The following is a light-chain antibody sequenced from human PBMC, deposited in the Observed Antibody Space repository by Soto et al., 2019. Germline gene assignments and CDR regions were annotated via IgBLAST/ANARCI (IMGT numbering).Light chain of an antibody. CDR1: SSDVGGYNY. CDR3: SSYTSSSTLGGV. J-gene: IGLJ3*02. CDR2: EVS. Sequence: QSVLTQPASVSGSPGQSITISCTGTSSDVGGYNYVSWYQQHPGKAPKLTIYEVSNRPSGVSNRFSGSKSGNTASLTISGLQAEDEADYYCSSYTSSSTLGGVFGGGTKVTVL. V-gene: IGLV2-14*01.